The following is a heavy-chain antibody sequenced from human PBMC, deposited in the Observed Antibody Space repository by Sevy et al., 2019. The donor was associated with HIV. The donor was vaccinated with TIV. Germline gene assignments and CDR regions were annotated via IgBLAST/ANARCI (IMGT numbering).Heavy chain of an antibody. CDR1: GHTFTVNY. V-gene: IGHV1-2*06. J-gene: IGHJ6*02. CDR2: INPKSGGT. CDR3: ARERSYEFGGGNRHYYGMDV. Sequence: ASVKVSCKASGHTFTVNYIHWVRQAPGQGLEWMGRINPKSGGTHYAQKFQGRVTMTRDTSISTVYMELSSLKTDDTAMYYCARERSYEFGGGNRHYYGMDVWGQGTTVTVSS. D-gene: IGHD3-16*01.